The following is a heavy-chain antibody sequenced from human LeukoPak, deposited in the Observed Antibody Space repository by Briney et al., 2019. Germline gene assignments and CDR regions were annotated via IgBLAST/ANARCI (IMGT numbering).Heavy chain of an antibody. J-gene: IGHJ5*02. CDR1: GGSISSSSNY. D-gene: IGHD5-12*01. V-gene: IGHV4-39*01. CDR3: ARGGESGYDT. Sequence: SETLSLTCTVSGGSISSSSNYWGWIRQPPGKGPEWIGTIYSTGNTYYNPSLKSRLTISVDTSKNQFSLKLSSVTAADTAVYYCARGGESGYDTWGQGSLVTVSS. CDR2: IYSTGNT.